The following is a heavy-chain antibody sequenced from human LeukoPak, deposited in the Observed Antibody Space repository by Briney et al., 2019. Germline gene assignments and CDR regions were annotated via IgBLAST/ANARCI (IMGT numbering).Heavy chain of an antibody. V-gene: IGHV3-7*01. CDR1: GFILSSYW. CDR2: IKQDGSEK. J-gene: IGHJ6*03. Sequence: PGGSLGLSCGASGFILSSYWMSWVRQAPGKGLEWVANIKQDGSEKYYVDSVKGRFTISRDNAKNSLYLQMNSLRAEDTAVYYCARVGSHSGSLSLIKKNYYYYYYMDVWGKGTTVTISS. CDR3: ARVGSHSGSLSLIKKNYYYYYYMDV. D-gene: IGHD3-10*01.